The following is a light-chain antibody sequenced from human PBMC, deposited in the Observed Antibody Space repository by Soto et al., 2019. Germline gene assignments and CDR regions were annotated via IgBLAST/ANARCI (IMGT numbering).Light chain of an antibody. Sequence: QSALTQPASVSGSPGQSITISCTGTSSDVGGYNYVSWYQHHPGKAPKLVIYAVRNRHSGFYSRFSGSKSGNAASLTISGLQAEDEADYYCTSYTSGTTHVVFGGGTKVTVL. CDR2: AVR. J-gene: IGLJ2*01. CDR1: SSDVGGYNY. V-gene: IGLV2-14*03. CDR3: TSYTSGTTHVV.